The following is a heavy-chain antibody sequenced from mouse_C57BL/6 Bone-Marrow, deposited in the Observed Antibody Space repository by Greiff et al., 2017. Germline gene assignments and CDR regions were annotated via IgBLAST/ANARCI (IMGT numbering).Heavy chain of an antibody. CDR1: GYTFTSYW. V-gene: IGHV1-64*01. CDR2: IHPNSGST. J-gene: IGHJ4*01. CDR3: ARNYSNYLDAMDY. Sequence: QVQLQQPGAELVKPGASVKLSCKASGYTFTSYWMHWVKQRPGQGLEWIGMIHPNSGSTNYNEKFKSKATLTVDKSSSTAYMQLSSLTSEDSAVYYGARNYSNYLDAMDYWGHGTSDTVSS. D-gene: IGHD2-5*01.